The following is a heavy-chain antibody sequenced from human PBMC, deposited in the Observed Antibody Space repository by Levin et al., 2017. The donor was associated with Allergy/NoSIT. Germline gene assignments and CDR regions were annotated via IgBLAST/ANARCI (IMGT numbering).Heavy chain of an antibody. V-gene: IGHV4-31*03. CDR1: GGSISSGGYY. D-gene: IGHD6-13*01. CDR3: ARSSSSWDDDALEYFQH. CDR2: IYYSGST. J-gene: IGHJ1*01. Sequence: SETLSLTCTVSGGSISSGGYYWSWIRQHPGKGLEWIGYIYYSGSTYYNPSLKSRVTISVDTSKNQFSLKLSSVTAADTAVYYCARSSSSWDDDALEYFQHWGQGTLVTVSS.